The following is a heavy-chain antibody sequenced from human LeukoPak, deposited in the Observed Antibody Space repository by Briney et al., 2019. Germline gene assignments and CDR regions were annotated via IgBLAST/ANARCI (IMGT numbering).Heavy chain of an antibody. CDR3: ARDYGSGSPVARFFDY. CDR2: ISYDGSNK. Sequence: VRSLRLSCAASGFTFSSYAMHWVRQAPGKGLEWVAVISYDGSNKYYADSVKGRFTISRDNSKNTLYLQMNSLRAEDTAVYYCARDYGSGSPVARFFDYWGQGTLVTVSS. CDR1: GFTFSSYA. V-gene: IGHV3-30*04. D-gene: IGHD3-10*01. J-gene: IGHJ4*02.